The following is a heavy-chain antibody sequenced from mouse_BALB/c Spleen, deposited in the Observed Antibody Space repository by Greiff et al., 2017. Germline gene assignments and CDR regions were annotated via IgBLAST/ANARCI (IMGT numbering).Heavy chain of an antibody. CDR2: ISTYYGNT. CDR1: SYTFTDYA. CDR3: ARGSRGDYFDY. V-gene: IGHV1-67*01. Sequence: VKLQESGPELVRPGVSVKISCKGSSYTFTDYAMHWVKQSHAKSLEWIGVISTYYGNTNYNQKFKGKATMTVDKSSSTAYMELARLTSEDSAVYYCARGSRGDYFDYWGQGTTLTVSS. J-gene: IGHJ2*01.